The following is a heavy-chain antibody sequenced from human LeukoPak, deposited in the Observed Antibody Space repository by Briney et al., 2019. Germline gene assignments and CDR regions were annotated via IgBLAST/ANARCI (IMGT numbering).Heavy chain of an antibody. D-gene: IGHD3-3*01. J-gene: IGHJ5*02. CDR1: GSTFIDYY. CDR2: INPNSGGT. Sequence: ASVKVSCKASGSTFIDYYMHWVRQAPGQGPEWVGRINPNSGGTNYAQKFQGRVTMTIDRSINTSYMELNRLTSDDTAVYYCARDRLRLLEFGQDKPNWFDPWGQGTLVTVSS. CDR3: ARDRLRLLEFGQDKPNWFDP. V-gene: IGHV1-2*06.